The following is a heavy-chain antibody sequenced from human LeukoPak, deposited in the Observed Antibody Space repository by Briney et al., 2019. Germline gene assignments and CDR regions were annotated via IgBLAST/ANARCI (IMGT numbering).Heavy chain of an antibody. Sequence: ASVTVSFTSSVYTFTVYYMHWVRQAPGQGREWMGWINPNSGGTNYAQKFQGRVTMTRDTPISTAYMELSRLRSDDTAVYYCARGKDYYYYYMDVWGKGTTVTVSS. CDR2: INPNSGGT. V-gene: IGHV1-2*02. J-gene: IGHJ6*03. CDR3: ARGKDYYYYYMDV. CDR1: VYTFTVYY.